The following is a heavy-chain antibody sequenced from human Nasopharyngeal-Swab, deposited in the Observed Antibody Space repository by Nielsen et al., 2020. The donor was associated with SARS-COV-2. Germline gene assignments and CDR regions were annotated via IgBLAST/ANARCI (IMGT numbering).Heavy chain of an antibody. J-gene: IGHJ6*02. CDR2: MSDDGFNT. Sequence: GGSLRLSCAASGFTFRNYAMHWVRQAPGKGLQWVAVMSDDGFNTFYAGSVKGRFTVSRDNSKNTLYLQMNSLRAEDTAVYYCARDPGGGMDVWGQGTTVTVSS. V-gene: IGHV3-30*01. CDR3: ARDPGGGMDV. CDR1: GFTFRNYA.